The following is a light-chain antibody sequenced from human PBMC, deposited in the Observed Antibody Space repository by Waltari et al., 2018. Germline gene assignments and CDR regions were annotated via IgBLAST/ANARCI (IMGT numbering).Light chain of an antibody. J-gene: IGLJ2*01. Sequence: QSALTQPPSASGSPGQSVTISCPGTSSDVGGYNYVSCYQQHPGKAPKLMIYEVSKLHSGVPDRDSGSTSGNTASLTVSVLQAEDEADYYCSSYAGSTHVVFGGWTKLTVL. CDR2: EVS. CDR1: SSDVGGYNY. V-gene: IGLV2-8*01. CDR3: SSYAGSTHVV.